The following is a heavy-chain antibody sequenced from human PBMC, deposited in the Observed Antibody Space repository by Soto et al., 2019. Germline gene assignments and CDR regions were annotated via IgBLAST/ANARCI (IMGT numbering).Heavy chain of an antibody. D-gene: IGHD2-2*01. J-gene: IGHJ6*02. Sequence: GGSLRLSCAASGFTFSSYAMSWVRQAPGKGLEWVSAISGSGGSTYYADSVKGRFTISRDNSKNTLYLQMNSLRAEDTAVYYCAKDSYIVVVPAANGMDVWGQGTTVTVSS. V-gene: IGHV3-23*01. CDR1: GFTFSSYA. CDR3: AKDSYIVVVPAANGMDV. CDR2: ISGSGGST.